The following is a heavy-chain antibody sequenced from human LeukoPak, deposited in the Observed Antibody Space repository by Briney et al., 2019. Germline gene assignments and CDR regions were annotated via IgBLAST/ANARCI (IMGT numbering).Heavy chain of an antibody. Sequence: ASVKVSCKASGYTFTSYYLHWVRQAPGQGLEWMGWINPDSGATKYAQKFQGRVAMTRDTSINTAYMELNSLRSDDTAVYYCARDLTRNGGNEKEPSWFDSWGQGTLVTVSS. V-gene: IGHV1-2*02. J-gene: IGHJ5*01. CDR3: ARDLTRNGGNEKEPSWFDS. CDR1: GYTFTSYY. CDR2: INPDSGAT. D-gene: IGHD4-23*01.